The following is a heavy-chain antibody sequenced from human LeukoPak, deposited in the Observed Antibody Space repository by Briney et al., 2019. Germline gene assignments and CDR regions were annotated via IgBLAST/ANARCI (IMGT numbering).Heavy chain of an antibody. D-gene: IGHD6-19*01. Sequence: ASVKVSCKTPGYTFTGYYMHWVRQAPGQGLEWMGWINPNSGATTYAQKFQGRVTMARNTSISTAYMELSRLRSDDTAVYYCARLKSVAAKGFDFWGQGTLVTVSS. CDR1: GYTFTGYY. CDR2: INPNSGAT. V-gene: IGHV1-2*02. CDR3: ARLKSVAAKGFDF. J-gene: IGHJ4*02.